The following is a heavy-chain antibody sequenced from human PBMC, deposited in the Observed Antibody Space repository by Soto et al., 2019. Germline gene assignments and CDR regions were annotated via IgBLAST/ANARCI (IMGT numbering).Heavy chain of an antibody. CDR2: IIRILGIA. V-gene: IGHV1-69*02. CDR1: GGTFSSYT. D-gene: IGHD2-21*01. J-gene: IGHJ5*02. CDR3: ARVVVAYCGGDCYPS. Sequence: QVQLVQSGAEVKKPGSSVKVSCKASGGTFSSYTISWVRQAPGQGLEGMGRIIRILGIATYAQKFQGRFTTTADKATSTAYMELSSLRSEDTALYYCARVVVAYCGGDCYPSWGQGTLVTVSS.